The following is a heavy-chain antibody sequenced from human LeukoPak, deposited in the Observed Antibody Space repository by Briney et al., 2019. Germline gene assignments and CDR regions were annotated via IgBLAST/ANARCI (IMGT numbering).Heavy chain of an antibody. J-gene: IGHJ4*02. CDR1: GYTFTSYG. V-gene: IGHV1-18*01. Sequence: RASVKVSCKASGYTFTSYGISWVRQAPGQGLEWMGWISAYNGNTNYAQKLQGRVTMTTDTSTSTAYMELSSLRSEDTAVYYCATYKAMAYFDYWGQGTLVTVSS. CDR3: ATYKAMAYFDY. CDR2: ISAYNGNT. D-gene: IGHD5-18*01.